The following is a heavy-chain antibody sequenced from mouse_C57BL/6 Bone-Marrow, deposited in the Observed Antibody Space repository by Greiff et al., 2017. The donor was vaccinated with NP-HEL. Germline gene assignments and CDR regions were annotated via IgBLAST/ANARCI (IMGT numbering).Heavy chain of an antibody. V-gene: IGHV6-3*01. CDR1: GFTFSNYW. CDR2: IRLKSDNYST. CDR3: TATIYYDYPYYFDD. Sequence: DVKLVASGGGLVQPGGSMKLSCVASGFTFSNYWMTWVRPSPEKGLEWVATIRLKSDNYSTHYAEAVKGRFTISRDDSKSSGYLQMNNLRAEDTGIYYCTATIYYDYPYYFDDWGQGTTLTVSS. J-gene: IGHJ2*01. D-gene: IGHD2-4*01.